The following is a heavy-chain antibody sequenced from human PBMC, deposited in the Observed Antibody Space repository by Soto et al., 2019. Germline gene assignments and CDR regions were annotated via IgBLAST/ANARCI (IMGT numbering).Heavy chain of an antibody. CDR2: IYYSGST. CDR1: CGSISSYY. J-gene: IGHJ3*02. Sequence: PSETLSLTCTVSCGSISSYYWSWIRQPPGKGLEWIGYIYYSGSTNYNPSLKSRVTISVDTSKNQFSLKLSSVTAADTAVYYCARGGDSSGYPSDAFDIWGQGTMVTVSS. CDR3: ARGGDSSGYPSDAFDI. D-gene: IGHD3-22*01. V-gene: IGHV4-59*01.